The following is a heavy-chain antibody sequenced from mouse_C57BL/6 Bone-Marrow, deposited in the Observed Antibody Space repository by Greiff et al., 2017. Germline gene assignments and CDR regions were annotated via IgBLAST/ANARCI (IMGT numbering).Heavy chain of an antibody. Sequence: QVQLQQPGAELVKPGASVKMSCKASGYTFTSYWITWVKQRPGQGLEWIGDIYPGSGSTNYNEKFKSKATLTVDTSSSTAYMQLSSLTSEASAVYYCAKDYDGSSYLYYFDDWGQGTTLTVSS. CDR2: IYPGSGST. V-gene: IGHV1-55*01. CDR3: AKDYDGSSYLYYFDD. J-gene: IGHJ2*01. CDR1: GYTFTSYW. D-gene: IGHD1-1*01.